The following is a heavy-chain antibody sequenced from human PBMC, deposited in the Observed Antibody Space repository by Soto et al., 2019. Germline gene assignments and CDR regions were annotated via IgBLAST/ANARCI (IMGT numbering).Heavy chain of an antibody. V-gene: IGHV1-69*04. CDR3: ARDLGYCSGGSCYSDDAFDI. CDR2: IIPILGIA. J-gene: IGHJ3*02. Sequence: SVKVSCKASGGTFSSYTISWVRQSPGQGLEWMGRIIPILGIANYAQKFQGRVTITADKSTSTAYMELSSLRSEDTAVYYCARDLGYCSGGSCYSDDAFDIWGQGTMVTVSS. D-gene: IGHD2-15*01. CDR1: GGTFSSYT.